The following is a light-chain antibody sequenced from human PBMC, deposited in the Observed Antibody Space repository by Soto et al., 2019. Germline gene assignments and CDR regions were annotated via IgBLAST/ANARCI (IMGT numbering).Light chain of an antibody. CDR1: NSDVGGYNY. CDR2: EVN. CDR3: TSFTSRKTWV. J-gene: IGLJ3*02. V-gene: IGLV2-14*01. Sequence: QSVLTQPASVSGSPGQSIAISCTGTNSDVGGYNYVSWYQQHPGKAPKLMIFEVNNRPSGVSNRFSGSKSGNTASLTISGLQAEDEADYYCTSFTSRKTWVFGGGTKLTVL.